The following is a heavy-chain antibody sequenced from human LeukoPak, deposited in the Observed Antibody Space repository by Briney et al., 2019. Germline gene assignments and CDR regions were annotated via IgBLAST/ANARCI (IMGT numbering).Heavy chain of an antibody. CDR1: GGTFSSYA. Sequence: SVEVSCRASGGTFSSYAISWVRQAPGQGLEWMGGIIPIFGTANYAQKFQGRVTITADESTSTAYMELSSLRSEDTAVYYCASHSSSWLGERYWFDPWGQGTLVTVSS. CDR2: IIPIFGTA. J-gene: IGHJ5*02. CDR3: ASHSSSWLGERYWFDP. V-gene: IGHV1-69*13. D-gene: IGHD6-13*01.